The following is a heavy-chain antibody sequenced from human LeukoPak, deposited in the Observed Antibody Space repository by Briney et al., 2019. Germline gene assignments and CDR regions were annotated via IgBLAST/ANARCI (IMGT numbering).Heavy chain of an antibody. J-gene: IGHJ4*02. CDR3: ARDAKTGTIYFDY. Sequence: GGSLRLSCAASGFTFGSYSMNWVRQAPGKGLEWVSYITSSSSTIYYADSVKGRFTISRDNAKNSLYLQMNSLRDEDTAVYYCARDAKTGTIYFDYWGQGTLVTVSS. CDR1: GFTFGSYS. CDR2: ITSSSSTI. V-gene: IGHV3-48*02. D-gene: IGHD1-1*01.